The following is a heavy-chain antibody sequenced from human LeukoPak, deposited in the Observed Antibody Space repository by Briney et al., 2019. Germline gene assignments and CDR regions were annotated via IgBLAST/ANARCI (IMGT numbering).Heavy chain of an antibody. CDR2: ISCSGGSI. V-gene: IGHV3-23*01. D-gene: IGHD4-17*01. CDR1: GFTFSSYA. Sequence: PGASLRLSCAASGFTFSSYAMIWVRQAPGKGLEWVSGISCSGGSIFYADSVKGRFTISRDNSKNTQYLQMNKLRADDTAVYYCARGYGASRHTVRDVWGQGTTDSVPS. J-gene: IGHJ6*02. CDR3: ARGYGASRHTVRDV.